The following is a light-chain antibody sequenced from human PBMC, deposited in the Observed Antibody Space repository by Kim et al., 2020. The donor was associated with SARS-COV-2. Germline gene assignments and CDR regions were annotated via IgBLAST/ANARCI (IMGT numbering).Light chain of an antibody. Sequence: ASVGDRVTITRRASQDISNYVFWDQQKPGKVPKVLIYAASALHSGVPSRCSGGGFGTDFTLTLSSLQPEDVATYYCQKYNAAPWTFGQGTKVDIK. J-gene: IGKJ1*01. CDR3: QKYNAAPWT. CDR2: AAS. CDR1: QDISNY. V-gene: IGKV1-27*01.